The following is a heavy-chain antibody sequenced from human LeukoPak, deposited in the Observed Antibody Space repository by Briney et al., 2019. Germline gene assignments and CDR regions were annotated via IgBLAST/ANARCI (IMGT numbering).Heavy chain of an antibody. CDR3: ARPGPVGATTVDAFDI. V-gene: IGHV5-51*01. CDR2: IYPGDSDT. Sequence: GESLKISCKGSGYSFTSYWIGWVRQMPGKGLEWMGIIYPGDSDTRYSPSFQGQVTISADKSISTAYLQWSSLKASDTAMYYCARPGPVGATTVDAFDIWGQGTVVTVSS. CDR1: GYSFTSYW. D-gene: IGHD1-26*01. J-gene: IGHJ3*02.